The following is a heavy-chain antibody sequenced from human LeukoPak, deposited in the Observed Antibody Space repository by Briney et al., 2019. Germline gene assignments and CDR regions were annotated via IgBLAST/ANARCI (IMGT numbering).Heavy chain of an antibody. CDR3: ARGTDIGMIGTTFLY. Sequence: PSETLSLTCTVSGGSISSDYWSWLRQPPGKGLEWIGYIYYRGSTKYNPSLKSRVSISVDTSKNQFSLKLRSVTAADTAVYYCARGTDIGMIGTTFLYWGQGALVTVSS. J-gene: IGHJ4*02. V-gene: IGHV4-59*01. D-gene: IGHD1-20*01. CDR2: IYYRGST. CDR1: GGSISSDY.